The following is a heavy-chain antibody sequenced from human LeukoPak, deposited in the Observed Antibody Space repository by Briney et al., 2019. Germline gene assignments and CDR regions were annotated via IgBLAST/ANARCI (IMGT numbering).Heavy chain of an antibody. V-gene: IGHV3-53*01. CDR1: GFTASNKY. D-gene: IGHD3-22*01. CDR2: IYIDGRA. CDR3: ARGLFLSGYLDAFDI. J-gene: IGHJ3*02. Sequence: RGSLRLSCAASGFTASNKYMTCVCQALGKGLDRVSHIYIDGRAYYADSVKGRCTISRDNSKNTLYLQMNSLRVEDTAVYYCARGLFLSGYLDAFDIWGQGTVVTVSS.